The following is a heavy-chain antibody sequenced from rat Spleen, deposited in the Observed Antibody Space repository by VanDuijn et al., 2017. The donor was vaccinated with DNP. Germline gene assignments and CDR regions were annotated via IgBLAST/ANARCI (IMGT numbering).Heavy chain of an antibody. J-gene: IGHJ2*01. Sequence: EVQLVESGGGLVQPGKSLKLSCAASGFTFSTYGMAWVRQSPKKGLEWVTSISTSGGSTYYRDSVKGRFTISRDNAKSTLYLQMDSLRSEDTATYYCTRLRAPWGYFDYWGQGVMVTVSS. CDR2: ISTSGGST. D-gene: IGHD3-1*01. V-gene: IGHV5S13*01. CDR1: GFTFSTYG. CDR3: TRLRAPWGYFDY.